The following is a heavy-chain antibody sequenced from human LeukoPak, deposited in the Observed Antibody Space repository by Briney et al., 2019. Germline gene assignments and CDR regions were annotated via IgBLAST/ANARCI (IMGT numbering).Heavy chain of an antibody. CDR3: ARTTEGGYSYDYFYYYYMDV. CDR1: GGSISSYY. Sequence: SETLYLTFTISGGSISSYYWSWIRQPPGKGLDLIRYIYYSGSTNYNPSLKSRVTISVDTSKNQFSLKLSSVTAADTALYFCARTTEGGYSYDYFYYYYMDVWGKGTTVTISS. D-gene: IGHD5-18*01. J-gene: IGHJ6*03. V-gene: IGHV4-59*01. CDR2: IYYSGST.